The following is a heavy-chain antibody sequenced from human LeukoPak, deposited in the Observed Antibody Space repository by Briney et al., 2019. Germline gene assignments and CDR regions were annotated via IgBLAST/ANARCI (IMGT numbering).Heavy chain of an antibody. Sequence: PSETLSLTCTVSGYSISSGHYWGWIRQPPGKGLEWIGRIYTSGTTNYNPSLKSRVTISVGTSKSQFSLKLNSVTAADTAVYYCAREVSDYDILTGWIDYWGQGALVSVSS. V-gene: IGHV4-38-2*02. CDR3: AREVSDYDILTGWIDY. CDR2: IYTSGTT. D-gene: IGHD3-9*01. CDR1: GYSISSGHY. J-gene: IGHJ4*02.